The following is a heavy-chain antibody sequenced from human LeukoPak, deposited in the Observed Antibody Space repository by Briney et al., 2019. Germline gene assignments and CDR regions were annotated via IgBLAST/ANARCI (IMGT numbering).Heavy chain of an antibody. CDR3: ARHVCSGGSCYPFDAFDI. CDR1: GGSISSYY. Sequence: SETLSLTCTVSGGSISSYYWSWIRQPPGKGLEWIGYIYYSGSTNYNPSLKSRVTISVDTSKDQFSLKLSSVTAADTAEYYCARHVCSGGSCYPFDAFDIWGQGTMVTVSS. J-gene: IGHJ3*02. CDR2: IYYSGST. D-gene: IGHD2-15*01. V-gene: IGHV4-59*08.